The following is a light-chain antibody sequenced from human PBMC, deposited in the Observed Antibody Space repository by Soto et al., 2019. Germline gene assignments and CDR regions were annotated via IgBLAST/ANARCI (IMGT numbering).Light chain of an antibody. CDR1: QSVSTY. J-gene: IGKJ4*01. Sequence: EIVLTQAPATLSLSPGERATLSCRASQSVSTYLAWYQQQPGRAPRLLIYDASTRDTGIPTRFSGSGSGTDFTLNISNLEPEDFAVYYCQQRSNGLTFGGGTKVEI. V-gene: IGKV3-11*01. CDR2: DAS. CDR3: QQRSNGLT.